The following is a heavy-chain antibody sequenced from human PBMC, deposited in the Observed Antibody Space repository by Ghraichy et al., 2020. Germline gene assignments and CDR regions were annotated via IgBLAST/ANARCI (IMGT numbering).Heavy chain of an antibody. CDR3: ARDRTPCLVVVTVIPGEFDF. CDR1: GFTFSGYI. V-gene: IGHV3-21*06. J-gene: IGHJ4*02. CDR2: ISSSSTYI. D-gene: IGHD2-21*02. Sequence: LSLTCAASGFTFSGYIMNWVRQAPGKGLEWVSSISSSSTYIDYADSVKGRFIISRDNAKNSLYLQMNSLRVEDTAVYYCARDRTPCLVVVTVIPGEFDFWGQGTLVTVSS.